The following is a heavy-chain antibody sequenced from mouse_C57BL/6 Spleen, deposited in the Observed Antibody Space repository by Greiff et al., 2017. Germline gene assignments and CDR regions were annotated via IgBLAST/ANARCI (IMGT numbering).Heavy chain of an antibody. D-gene: IGHD1-1*01. CDR1: GYTFTSYR. Sequence: QVQLQQPGAELVEPGASVKLSCKASGYTFTSYRMQWVKQRPGQGLEWIGEIDPSDSYTNYNQKFKGKATLTVDTSSSTAYMQLSSLTAEDSAVYYCATLITTVEGFDYWGQGTTLTVSS. CDR3: ATLITTVEGFDY. CDR2: IDPSDSYT. V-gene: IGHV1-50*01. J-gene: IGHJ2*01.